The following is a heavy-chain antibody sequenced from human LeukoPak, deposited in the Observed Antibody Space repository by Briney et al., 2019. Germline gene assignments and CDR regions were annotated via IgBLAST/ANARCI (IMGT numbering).Heavy chain of an antibody. V-gene: IGHV3-48*03. Sequence: PGGSLTLSCAVCGFTSSSYEMNWLRQAPGKGLEWVSYISSSGTTIYYADSVKGRFTISRDNAKNSLYLQMNSLRAEATAVYYCASPLGYCSGGSCSLVYWGQGTLVTVSS. CDR2: ISSSGTTI. CDR1: GFTSSSYE. D-gene: IGHD2-15*01. CDR3: ASPLGYCSGGSCSLVY. J-gene: IGHJ4*02.